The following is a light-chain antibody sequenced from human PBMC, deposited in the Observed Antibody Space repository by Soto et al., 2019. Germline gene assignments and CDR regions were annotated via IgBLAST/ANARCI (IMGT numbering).Light chain of an antibody. V-gene: IGKV3-15*01. Sequence: EIVMTQSPATLSVSPGERATLSCRASQSVSSNLAWYQQKPGQAPRLLIYGASTSATGIPARFSGSGSGTDFTLTISSLQSEDFAVFYCQQYDNWTINFGQGTRLEIK. CDR1: QSVSSN. CDR3: QQYDNWTIN. CDR2: GAS. J-gene: IGKJ5*01.